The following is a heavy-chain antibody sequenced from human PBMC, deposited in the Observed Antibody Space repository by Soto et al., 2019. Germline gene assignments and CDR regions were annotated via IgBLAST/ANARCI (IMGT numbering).Heavy chain of an antibody. J-gene: IGHJ4*02. D-gene: IGHD5-12*01. Sequence: QITLKESGPTLVKPTQTLTLTCTFSGFSLSTSGVGVAWIRQPPGKALEWLAIIYWDNDKRYSPSLKNRLTITKDTSKNQVVLTVTNMDPVDTATYSCAHRRGGDGYASYLDYWGQGTLVTVSS. CDR2: IYWDNDK. CDR3: AHRRGGDGYASYLDY. V-gene: IGHV2-5*02. CDR1: GFSLSTSGVG.